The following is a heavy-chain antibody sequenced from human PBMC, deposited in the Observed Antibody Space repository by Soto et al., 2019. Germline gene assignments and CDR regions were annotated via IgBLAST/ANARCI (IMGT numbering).Heavy chain of an antibody. V-gene: IGHV1-3*05. CDR2: INDGNGNT. J-gene: IGHJ4*02. Sequence: QVQLVQSGAEEKEPGASVKVSCKASGYTFTRYVMHWVRQAPGQRLEWMGWINDGNGNTKYSQKFQGRVTITWDTSASTAYMDLSSLRSEDTAVYYCVKDDPALHYWGQGTLVTVSS. CDR3: VKDDPALHY. D-gene: IGHD2-2*01. CDR1: GYTFTRYV.